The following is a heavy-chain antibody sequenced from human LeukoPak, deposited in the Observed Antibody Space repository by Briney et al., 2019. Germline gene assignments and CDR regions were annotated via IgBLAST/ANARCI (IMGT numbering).Heavy chain of an antibody. Sequence: GASVKVSCKASGGTFSSYAISWVRQAPGQGLEWMGGIIPIFGTANYAQKFQGRVTITADESTSTAYMELSSLGSEDTAVYYCARDLAYYYGSGSSDFDYWGQGTLVTVSS. CDR2: IIPIFGTA. V-gene: IGHV1-69*13. CDR1: GGTFSSYA. J-gene: IGHJ4*02. CDR3: ARDLAYYYGSGSSDFDY. D-gene: IGHD3-10*01.